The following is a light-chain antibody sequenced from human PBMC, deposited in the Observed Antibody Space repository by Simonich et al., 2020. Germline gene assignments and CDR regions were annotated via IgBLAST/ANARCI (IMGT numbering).Light chain of an antibody. Sequence: QSALTQPASVSGSTGQSITISCTGTSSDVGSYNLVSWYQQHPGKAPKLMIYEGSKRPSGVSNRFSGSKSGNTAALTISGLQAEDEADYYGCSYAGSSTSVVFGGGTKLTVL. CDR3: CSYAGSSTSVV. CDR2: EGS. CDR1: SSDVGSYNL. V-gene: IGLV2-23*01. J-gene: IGLJ2*01.